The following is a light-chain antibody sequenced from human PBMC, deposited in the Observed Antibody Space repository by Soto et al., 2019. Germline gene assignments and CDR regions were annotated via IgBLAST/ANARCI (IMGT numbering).Light chain of an antibody. CDR1: SGHSSYI. Sequence: QLVLTQSSSASASLGSSVKLTCTLSSGHSSYIIAWHQQQPGKAPRYFMKLEGSGNYNKGSGVPDRFSGSSSGADRYLTIAHLQFEDEADYYCETWDSNTRVFGGGTKVTVL. J-gene: IGLJ3*02. CDR3: ETWDSNTRV. V-gene: IGLV4-60*02. CDR2: LEGSGNY.